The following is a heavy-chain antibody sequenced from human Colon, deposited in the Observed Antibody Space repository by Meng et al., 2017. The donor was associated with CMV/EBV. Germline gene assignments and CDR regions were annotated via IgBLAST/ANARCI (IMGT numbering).Heavy chain of an antibody. CDR1: GYTFTGYY. V-gene: IGHV1-2*02. D-gene: IGHD3-22*01. CDR3: VRGPKYHFDSSEYAES. CDR2: INPNSGGT. Sequence: ASVKVSCKASGYTFTGYYMHWVRQAPGQGLEWMGWINPNSGGTNYAQKFQGRVTMTRDTSKNTLFLQMTSLRAEDTAVYYCVRGPKYHFDSSEYAESWGQGTVVTVSS. J-gene: IGHJ5*02.